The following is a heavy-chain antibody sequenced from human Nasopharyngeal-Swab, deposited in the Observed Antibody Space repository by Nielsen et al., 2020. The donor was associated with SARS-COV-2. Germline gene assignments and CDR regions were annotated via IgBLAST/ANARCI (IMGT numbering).Heavy chain of an antibody. CDR2: INPNSGVT. V-gene: IGHV1-2*02. J-gene: IGHJ4*02. CDR3: ARGPYYDSSGYSDY. CDR1: GYTFTGYY. Sequence: ASVKVSCKASGYTFTGYYIHWVRQAPGQGLEWMGWINPNSGVTNYAQKFQGRVTMTRDTSIRTVYMELSRLTSDDTAVYYCARGPYYDSSGYSDYWGQGTLVTVSS. D-gene: IGHD3-22*01.